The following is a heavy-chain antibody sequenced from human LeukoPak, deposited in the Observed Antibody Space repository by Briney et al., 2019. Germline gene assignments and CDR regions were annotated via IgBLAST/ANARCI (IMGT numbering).Heavy chain of an antibody. CDR1: GFTFSSYA. Sequence: GGSLRLSCAASGFTFSSYAMNWVRQAPGKGLEWVSSISSSSSYIYYADSVKGRFTISRDNAKNSLYLQMNSLRAEDTAVYYCARALYYYGSVLMGFDIWGQGTMVTVSS. J-gene: IGHJ3*02. V-gene: IGHV3-21*01. CDR2: ISSSSSYI. D-gene: IGHD3-10*01. CDR3: ARALYYYGSVLMGFDI.